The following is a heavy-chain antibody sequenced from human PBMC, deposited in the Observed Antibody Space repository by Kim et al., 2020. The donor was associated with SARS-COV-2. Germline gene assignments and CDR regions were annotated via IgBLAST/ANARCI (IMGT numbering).Heavy chain of an antibody. CDR3: ARSMGEGEGFDSYYGMDV. CDR2: IIPILGIA. Sequence: SVKVSCKASGGTFSSYTISWVRQAPGQGLEWMGRIIPILGIANYAQKFQGRVTITADKSTSTAYMELSSLRSEDTAVYYCARSMGEGEGFDSYYGMDVWGRGTTVTVSS. J-gene: IGHJ6*02. V-gene: IGHV1-69*02. CDR1: GGTFSSYT. D-gene: IGHD3-9*01.